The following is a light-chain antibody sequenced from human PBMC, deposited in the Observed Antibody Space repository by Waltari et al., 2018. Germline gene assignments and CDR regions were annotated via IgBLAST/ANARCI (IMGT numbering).Light chain of an antibody. CDR3: QHYVRLPAT. V-gene: IGKV3-20*01. Sequence: EIVLTQSPGTLSLSPGERATFSCRASQSVSRSLAWYQQKPGQAPRLLIYGASNGATGIPDRFSGSGSGTDFSLTISRLEPEDFAVYFCQHYVRLPATFGQGTKVEVK. CDR2: GAS. CDR1: QSVSRS. J-gene: IGKJ1*01.